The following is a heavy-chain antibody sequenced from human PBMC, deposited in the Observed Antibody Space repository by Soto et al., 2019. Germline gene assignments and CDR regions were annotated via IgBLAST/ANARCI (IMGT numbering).Heavy chain of an antibody. Sequence: EVQLVESGGGLVKPGGSLRLSCAASGFTFSSYSMNWVRQAPGKGLEWVSSISSSSSYIYYADSVKGRFTISRDNAKNSLYVQMNSLRAEDTAVYYCARETSDLYSSGWYFQGTVFDYWGQGTLVTVSS. CDR2: ISSSSSYI. D-gene: IGHD6-19*01. CDR1: GFTFSSYS. J-gene: IGHJ4*02. CDR3: ARETSDLYSSGWYFQGTVFDY. V-gene: IGHV3-21*01.